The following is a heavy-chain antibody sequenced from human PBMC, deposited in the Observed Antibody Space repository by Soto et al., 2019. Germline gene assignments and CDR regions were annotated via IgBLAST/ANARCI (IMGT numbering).Heavy chain of an antibody. CDR1: GFTFSSYA. D-gene: IGHD6-19*01. V-gene: IGHV3-23*01. Sequence: EVQLLESGGGLVQPGGSLRLSGAASGFTFSSYAMSWVRQAPGKGREGVPAISGSGGSTYYADPVKGRFTISRDNSKNTLYLQMNSLRAEDTAVYYCAKAVAGTGGGYWGQGTLVTVSS. CDR3: AKAVAGTGGGY. CDR2: ISGSGGST. J-gene: IGHJ4*02.